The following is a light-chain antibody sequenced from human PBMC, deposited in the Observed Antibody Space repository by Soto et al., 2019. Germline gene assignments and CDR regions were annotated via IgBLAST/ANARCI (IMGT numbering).Light chain of an antibody. J-gene: IGKJ1*01. CDR2: DAS. V-gene: IGKV1-5*01. CDR1: QSISSW. CDR3: QQYNSYSVT. Sequence: DIQMTQSPSTLSAFVGDRFTITCRASQSISSWLAWYQQKPGKAPKLLIYDASSLESGVPSRFSGSGSWTEFTLTSSSLQPDDFATYYCQQYNSYSVTFGQGTKVDTK.